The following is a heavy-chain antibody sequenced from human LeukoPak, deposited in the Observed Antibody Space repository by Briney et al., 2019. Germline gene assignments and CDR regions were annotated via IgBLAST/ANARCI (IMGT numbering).Heavy chain of an antibody. D-gene: IGHD5-18*01. CDR1: GGSFSDYY. J-gene: IGHJ6*03. V-gene: IGHV4-34*01. CDR3: ARVGYRYVINDWSRTGLGAYPTKYYYHMDV. CDR2: INPSGST. Sequence: SETLSLTCSVYGGSFSDYYWSWIRQPPGKGLEWIGEINPSGSTNYSPSLKSRVTISVDTSKNQFSLTVSSVAAADTAVYFCARVGYRYVINDWSRTGLGAYPTKYYYHMDVWDKGTTVTVSS.